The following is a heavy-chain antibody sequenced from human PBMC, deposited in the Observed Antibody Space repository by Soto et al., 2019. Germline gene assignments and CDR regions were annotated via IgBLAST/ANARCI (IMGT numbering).Heavy chain of an antibody. CDR1: GGSISSSNW. CDR3: ARGAHTTVSPLDY. J-gene: IGHJ4*02. D-gene: IGHD4-17*01. CDR2: IYHSGST. Sequence: QVQLQESGPGLVKPSGTLSLTCAVSGGSISSSNWWSWVRQPPGKGLEWIGEIYHSGSTNYNPSLKSRVXXSXDXXKNQFSLKLSSVTAADTAVYYCARGAHTTVSPLDYWGQGTLVTVSS. V-gene: IGHV4-4*02.